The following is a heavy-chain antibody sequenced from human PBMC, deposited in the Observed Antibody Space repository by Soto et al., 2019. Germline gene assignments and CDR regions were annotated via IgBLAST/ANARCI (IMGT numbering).Heavy chain of an antibody. D-gene: IGHD2-8*01. J-gene: IGHJ4*02. V-gene: IGHV1-46*03. CDR2: INPSGGST. CDR1: GYTFTSCY. Sequence: ASVKVSCKTSGYTFTSCYVHWVRQAPGQGLEWMGIINPSGGSTTYAQKFQGRVTMTRDTSTSTVYMELSSLRSEDTAVYYCARGRAKWVFDYWGQGILVTVSS. CDR3: ARGRAKWVFDY.